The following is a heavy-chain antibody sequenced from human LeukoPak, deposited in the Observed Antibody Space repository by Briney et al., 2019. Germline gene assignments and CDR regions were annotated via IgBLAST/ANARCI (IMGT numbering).Heavy chain of an antibody. D-gene: IGHD3-3*01. J-gene: IGHJ4*02. CDR1: GYTFTGYY. V-gene: IGHV1-2*06. CDR2: IIPNSGGT. Sequence: GASVKVSCKASGYTFTGYYMHWVRQAPGQGLEWMGRIIPNSGGTTYAQKFQGRVTMTRDTSITTAYMELSRLRSGDTAVYYCARDRAYDREFDSWGQGTLVTVSS. CDR3: ARDRAYDREFDS.